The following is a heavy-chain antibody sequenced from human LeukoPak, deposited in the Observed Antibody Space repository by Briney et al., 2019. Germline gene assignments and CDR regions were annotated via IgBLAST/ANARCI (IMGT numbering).Heavy chain of an antibody. V-gene: IGHV1-2*06. Sequence: ASVKVSCKASGYTFTGYHMHWVRQAPGQGLEWMGRINPNSGDTNYAQKFQGRVTITRDTSASTAYMELSSLRSEDTAVYYCARDSGSYSTPFDYWGQGTLVTVSS. CDR3: ARDSGSYSTPFDY. D-gene: IGHD1-26*01. CDR1: GYTFTGYH. J-gene: IGHJ4*02. CDR2: INPNSGDT.